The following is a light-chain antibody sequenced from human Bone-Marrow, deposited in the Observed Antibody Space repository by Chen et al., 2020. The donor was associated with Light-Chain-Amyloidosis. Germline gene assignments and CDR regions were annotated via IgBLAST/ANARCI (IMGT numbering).Light chain of an antibody. J-gene: IGKJ2*01. CDR3: QQYGNSPPYT. Sequence: EIVLTQSPGTLSLSPGERATLSCRVSQSVSSNLAWYQQKPGQAPRLLIYGASTRATGIPDRFSGSGSGTDFTLTISRLEPEDFAVYYCQQYGNSPPYTFGQGTKLEIK. CDR2: GAS. V-gene: IGKV3-20*01. CDR1: QSVSSN.